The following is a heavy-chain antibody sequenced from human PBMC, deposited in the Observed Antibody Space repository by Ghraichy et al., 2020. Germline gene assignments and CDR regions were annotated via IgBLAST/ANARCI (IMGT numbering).Heavy chain of an antibody. D-gene: IGHD5-18*01. CDR3: ARFVDTARVYFDY. Sequence: SETLSLTCTVSGGTISSYYLSWIRQPPGKGLEWIGYIYYSGSTNYNPTLKSRVTISVDTSKNQFSLKVSSVTAADTAVYYCARFVDTARVYFDYWGQGTLVTVSS. CDR1: GGTISSYY. J-gene: IGHJ4*02. CDR2: IYYSGST. V-gene: IGHV4-59*08.